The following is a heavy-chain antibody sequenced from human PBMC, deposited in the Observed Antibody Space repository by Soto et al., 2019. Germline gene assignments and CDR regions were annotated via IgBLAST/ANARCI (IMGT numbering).Heavy chain of an antibody. V-gene: IGHV1-69*13. CDR1: GGTFSSYA. D-gene: IGHD6-13*01. CDR3: ASAGYSSSWVYYGMDV. CDR2: IIPIFGTA. Sequence: SVKVSCKASGGTFSSYAISWVRQAPGQGLEWMGGIIPIFGTANYAQKFQGRVTITADESTSTAYMELSSLRSEDTAVYYCASAGYSSSWVYYGMDVWGQGTTVTVSS. J-gene: IGHJ6*02.